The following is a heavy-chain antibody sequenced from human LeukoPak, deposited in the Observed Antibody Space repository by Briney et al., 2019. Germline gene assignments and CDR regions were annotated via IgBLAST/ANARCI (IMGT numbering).Heavy chain of an antibody. V-gene: IGHV1-8*01. CDR1: GYTFTSYD. Sequence: ASVKVSCKASGYTFTSYDINWVRQATGQGLEWMGWMNPNSGNTGYAQKFQGRVTMTRNTSISTAYMELSSLRSEDTAVYYCARGRYYDSSGYYYNSVLFDPWGQGTLVTVSS. CDR3: ARGRYYDSSGYYYNSVLFDP. J-gene: IGHJ5*02. D-gene: IGHD3-22*01. CDR2: MNPNSGNT.